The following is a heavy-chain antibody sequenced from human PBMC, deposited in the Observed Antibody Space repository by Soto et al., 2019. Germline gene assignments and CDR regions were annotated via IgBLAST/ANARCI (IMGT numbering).Heavy chain of an antibody. CDR1: GFTFSSYG. V-gene: IGHV3-33*01. CDR2: IWYDGSNK. J-gene: IGHJ6*02. D-gene: IGHD3-22*01. CDR3: ARDLRLPSDDSSGYYYDYYYGMDV. Sequence: GGSLRLSCAASGFTFSSYGMHWVRQAPGKGLEWVAVIWYDGSNKYYADSVKGRFTISRDNSKNTLYLQMNSLRAEDTAVYYCARDLRLPSDDSSGYYYDYYYGMDVWGQGTTVTVSS.